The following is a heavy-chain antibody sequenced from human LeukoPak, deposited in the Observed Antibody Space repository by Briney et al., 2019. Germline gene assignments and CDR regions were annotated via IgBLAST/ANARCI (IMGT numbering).Heavy chain of an antibody. D-gene: IGHD6-13*01. Sequence: SETLSLTCTVSGGSISSYYWRWIRPPPGEGLGWIWYIYYSGTTNYNPSLKSRVTISVDTSKNQFSLKLSSVTAADTAVYYCARGVYIAAAQYAYWGQGTLVTVSS. CDR2: IYYSGTT. CDR1: GGSISSYY. J-gene: IGHJ4*02. CDR3: ARGVYIAAAQYAY. V-gene: IGHV4-59*01.